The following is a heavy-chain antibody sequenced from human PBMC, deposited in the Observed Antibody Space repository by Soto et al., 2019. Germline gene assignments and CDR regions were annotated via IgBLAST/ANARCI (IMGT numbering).Heavy chain of an antibody. V-gene: IGHV1-46*01. J-gene: IGHJ4*02. Sequence: ASVKVSCKASGYTFTSYYMHWVRQAPGQGLEWMGIINPSGGSTSYAQKFQGRVTMTRDTSTSTVYMELSSLRSEDTAVYYCAAVQGGGTTFHFWGQGTLVTVSS. CDR3: AAVQGGGTTFHF. CDR1: GYTFTSYY. D-gene: IGHD1-7*01. CDR2: INPSGGST.